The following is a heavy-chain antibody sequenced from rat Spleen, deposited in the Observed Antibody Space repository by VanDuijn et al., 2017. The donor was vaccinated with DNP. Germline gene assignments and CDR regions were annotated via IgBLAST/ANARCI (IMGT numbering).Heavy chain of an antibody. J-gene: IGHJ2*01. CDR2: ITGGGGTT. V-gene: IGHV5S23*01. D-gene: IGHD4-4*01. Sequence: EVQLVESGGGLLQPGRSRKLSCAASGFTFSYYWMAWVRQVPGKGLEWIASITGGGGTTSYPDSVKGRFTISRDNAKSTLYLQMDSLRSEDTATYYCARSLLGGGGYYFDYWGQGVMVTVSS. CDR3: ARSLLGGGGYYFDY. CDR1: GFTFSYYW.